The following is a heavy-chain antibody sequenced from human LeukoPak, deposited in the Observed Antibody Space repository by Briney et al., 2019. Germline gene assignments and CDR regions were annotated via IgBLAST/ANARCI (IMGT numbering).Heavy chain of an antibody. V-gene: IGHV3-23*01. D-gene: IGHD4-17*01. J-gene: IGHJ4*02. CDR1: GFTFSSYA. CDR2: ISGSGGST. CDR3: AKDRRNYGDYVRLGYFDY. Sequence: GGSLRLSCAASGFTFSSYAMSWVRQAPGKGLEWVSAISGSGGSTYYADSVKGRFTISRDNSKNTLYLQMNSLRAEDTAVYYCAKDRRNYGDYVRLGYFDYWGQGTLVTVSS.